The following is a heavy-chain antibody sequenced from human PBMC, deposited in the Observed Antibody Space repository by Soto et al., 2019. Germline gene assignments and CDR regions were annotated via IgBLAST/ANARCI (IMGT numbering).Heavy chain of an antibody. CDR2: ISYDGSNK. V-gene: IGHV3-30*18. J-gene: IGHJ4*02. CDR3: AKTLSSGWAFFDY. CDR1: GFTFSSYG. D-gene: IGHD6-19*01. Sequence: QVQLVESGGGVVQPGRSLRLSCAASGFTFSSYGMHWVRQAPGKGLEWVAVISYDGSNKYYADSVKGRFTISRDNSKNTLYLQMNSLRAEDTAVYYCAKTLSSGWAFFDYWGQGTLVTVSS.